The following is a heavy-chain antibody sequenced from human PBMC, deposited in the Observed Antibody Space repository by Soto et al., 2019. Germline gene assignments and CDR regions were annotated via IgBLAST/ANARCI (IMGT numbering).Heavy chain of an antibody. D-gene: IGHD2-2*01. CDR3: ARSQCSSTSVEIYYYYYYGVDF. V-gene: IGHV1-69*01. CDR2: IIPISDTT. CDR1: GGTFSSYA. J-gene: IGHJ6*02. Sequence: QVQLVQSGAEVKKPGSSVKVSCKASGGTFSSYAISWVRQAPGQGLEWMGGIIPISDTTNYAQQFQGRVTITADESTSPAYMELSSLRSEDTAVYYCARSQCSSTSVEIYYYYYYGVDFWGQGTTVTVSS.